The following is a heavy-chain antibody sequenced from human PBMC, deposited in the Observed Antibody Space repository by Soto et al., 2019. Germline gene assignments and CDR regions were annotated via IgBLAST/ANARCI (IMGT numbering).Heavy chain of an antibody. CDR3: AKPRGSPYYDFWSGYYYFDY. V-gene: IGHV3-23*01. CDR1: GFTFSSYA. CDR2: ISVSGGST. J-gene: IGHJ4*02. D-gene: IGHD3-3*01. Sequence: GGSLRLACAASGFTFSSYAMSGVRQAPGKGLEWVSAISVSGGSTYYADSVKGRFAISRDNSKNTLYLQMNSLRAEDTAVYYCAKPRGSPYYDFWSGYYYFDYWGQGTLVTVSS.